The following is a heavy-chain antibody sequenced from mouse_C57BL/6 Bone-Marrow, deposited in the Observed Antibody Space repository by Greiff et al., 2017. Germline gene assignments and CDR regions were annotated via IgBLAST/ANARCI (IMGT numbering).Heavy chain of an antibody. Sequence: DVTLVESGAGLVKPGGSLKLSCAASGFTFSSYALSWVRQTPEKWLEWVAYISSGGDFISYAHTVKGRFTISRDNARNTLYLQMSSLKSEDTAMYDCTRDRNYYAYYAMDYWGQGTSGTVSS. V-gene: IGHV5-9-1*02. CDR1: GFTFSSYA. J-gene: IGHJ4*01. D-gene: IGHD1-1*01. CDR3: TRDRNYYAYYAMDY. CDR2: ISSGGDFI.